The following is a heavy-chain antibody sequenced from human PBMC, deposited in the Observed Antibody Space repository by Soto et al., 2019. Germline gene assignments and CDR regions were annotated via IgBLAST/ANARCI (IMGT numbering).Heavy chain of an antibody. CDR3: ARVSGYYIPDY. D-gene: IGHD5-12*01. J-gene: IGHJ4*02. CDR2: INAGNGNT. V-gene: IGHV1-3*05. Sequence: QVQLVQSGAEEKKPGASVKVSCKASGYTFTNYAMHWVRQAPGQRLEWMGWINAGNGNTKYSQKFQGSVTITRDTSASTAYMELSSLRCEDPAVYYCARVSGYYIPDYWGQGTQVPVYS. CDR1: GYTFTNYA.